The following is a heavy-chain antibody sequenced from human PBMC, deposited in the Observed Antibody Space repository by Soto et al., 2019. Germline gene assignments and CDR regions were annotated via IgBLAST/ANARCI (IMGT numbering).Heavy chain of an antibody. CDR1: GFTFSSYA. J-gene: IGHJ6*02. D-gene: IGHD6-13*01. CDR2: ISYDGSNK. CDR3: ARAMRVAAACGDYYYYGMDV. Sequence: QVQLVESGGGVVQPGRSLRLSCAASGFTFSSYAMHWVRQAPGKGLEWVAVISYDGSNKYYADSVKGRFTISRDNSKNTLYLQMNSLRAEDTAVYYCARAMRVAAACGDYYYYGMDVWGQGTTVTVSS. V-gene: IGHV3-30-3*01.